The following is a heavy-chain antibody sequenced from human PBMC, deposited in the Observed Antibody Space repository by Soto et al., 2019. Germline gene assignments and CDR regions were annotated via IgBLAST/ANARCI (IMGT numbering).Heavy chain of an antibody. CDR2: IYYSGST. CDR3: ARVGATRGYNWFDP. J-gene: IGHJ5*02. V-gene: IGHV4-59*01. CDR1: GGSISSYY. D-gene: IGHD1-26*01. Sequence: QVQLQESGPGLVKPSETLSLTCTVSGGSISSYYWSWIRQHPGKGLEWIGYIYYSGSTNYNPSLKSRVTIAVDTSKNQFALKLSSVTAADTAVYYCARVGATRGYNWFDPWGQGTLVTVSS.